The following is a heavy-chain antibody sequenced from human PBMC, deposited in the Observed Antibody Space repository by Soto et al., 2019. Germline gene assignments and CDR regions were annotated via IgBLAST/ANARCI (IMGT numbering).Heavy chain of an antibody. CDR2: INPNSGGT. D-gene: IGHD1-26*01. CDR1: GYTFTGYY. J-gene: IGHJ4*02. V-gene: IGHV1-2*02. CDR3: ARGSVRGATAFSHY. Sequence: ASVKVSCKASGYTFTGYYMHWVRQAPGQGLEWMGWINPNSGGTNYAQKFQGRVTMTRGTSISTAYMELSRLRSDDTAVYYCARGSVRGATAFSHYWGQGTLVTVSS.